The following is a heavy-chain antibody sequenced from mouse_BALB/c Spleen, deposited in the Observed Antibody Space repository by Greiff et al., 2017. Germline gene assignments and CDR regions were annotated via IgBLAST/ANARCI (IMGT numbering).Heavy chain of an antibody. V-gene: IGHV6-3*01. D-gene: IGHD3-3*01. CDR1: GFTFSSYW. Sequence: EVMLVESGGGLVQPGGSMKLSCVASGFTFSSYWMSWVRQSPEKGLEWVAEIRLKSDNYATHYAESVKGKFTISRDDSKSRLYLQMNSLRAEDTGIYYCTEGTFAYWGQGTLVTVSA. J-gene: IGHJ3*01. CDR2: IRLKSDNYAT. CDR3: TEGTFAY.